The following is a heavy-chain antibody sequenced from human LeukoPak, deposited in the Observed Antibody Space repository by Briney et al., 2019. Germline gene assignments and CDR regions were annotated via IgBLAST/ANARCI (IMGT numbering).Heavy chain of an antibody. CDR3: ARGYYEAFDY. CDR2: VDYNGAT. CDR1: GASISSDH. D-gene: IGHD3-16*01. J-gene: IGHJ4*02. V-gene: IGHV4-59*01. Sequence: SETLSLTCAVSGASISSDHWNWIRQFPGKGLEWIGNVDYNGATKYNPSLQSRVTISLDTFNNQFSLTLTSLTAADTALYFCARGYYEAFDYWGQGRPFSVSS.